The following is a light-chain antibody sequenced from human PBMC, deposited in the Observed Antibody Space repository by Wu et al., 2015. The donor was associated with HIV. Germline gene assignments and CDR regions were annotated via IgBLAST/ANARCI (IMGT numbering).Light chain of an antibody. CDR3: QHYNNWPPWT. V-gene: IGKV3-15*01. J-gene: IGKJ1*01. Sequence: EIMMTQSPATLSVSPGESVTLSCRASQSISNNLAWYQQKPDQAPRLLIYGVSTRATGIPTRFSGSGSGTEFSLTISSLQSEDFAVYYCQHYNNWPPWTFGQGTKVEIK. CDR2: GVS. CDR1: QSISNN.